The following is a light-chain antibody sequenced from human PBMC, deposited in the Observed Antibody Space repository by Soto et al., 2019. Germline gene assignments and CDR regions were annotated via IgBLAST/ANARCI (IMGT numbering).Light chain of an antibody. Sequence: DIVLTQSPGTLSLSPGQRATLSCRARASVSANYLAWYHQQKFGQAPRLLTYAASARAPGASDGFSGSVSGTDFTLTIRRLEPEDFGTYYWHQYGSTPWTFGQGT. CDR1: ASVSANY. J-gene: IGKJ1*01. V-gene: IGKV3-20*01. CDR2: AAS. CDR3: HQYGSTPWT.